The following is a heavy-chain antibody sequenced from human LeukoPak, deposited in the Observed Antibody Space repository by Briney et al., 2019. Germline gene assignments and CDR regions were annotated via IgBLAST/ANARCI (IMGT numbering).Heavy chain of an antibody. CDR1: GFTFSSYA. Sequence: GGSLRLSCAASGFTFSSYAMSWVRQAPGKGLEWVSAISGSGGSTYYADSVKGRFTISRDNSKNTLYLQMNSLRAEDTAVYYCARDHCGGDCYSDYWGQGTLVTVSS. V-gene: IGHV3-23*01. D-gene: IGHD2-21*02. J-gene: IGHJ4*02. CDR3: ARDHCGGDCYSDY. CDR2: ISGSGGST.